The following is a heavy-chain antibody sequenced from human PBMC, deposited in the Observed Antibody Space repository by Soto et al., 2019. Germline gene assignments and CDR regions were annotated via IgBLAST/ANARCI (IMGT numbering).Heavy chain of an antibody. J-gene: IGHJ5*02. V-gene: IGHV4-30-2*01. Sequence: ASETLSLTCAVSGCSISRGGYSWSWIRQPPGKGLEWIGYIYHSGSTYYNPSLKSRVTISVDRSKNQFSLKLSSVTAADTAVYYCARVPGPWGQGTLVTVSS. CDR3: ARVPGP. CDR2: IYHSGST. CDR1: GCSISRGGYS. D-gene: IGHD7-27*01.